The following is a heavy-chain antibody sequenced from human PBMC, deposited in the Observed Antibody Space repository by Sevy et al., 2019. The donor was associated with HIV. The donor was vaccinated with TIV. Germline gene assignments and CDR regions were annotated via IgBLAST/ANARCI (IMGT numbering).Heavy chain of an antibody. D-gene: IGHD3-10*01. CDR3: ARDGGITMVRGVIIAYAFDI. Sequence: GGSLRLSCAASGFTFSDYYMSWIRQAPGKGLEWVSYISSSGSTIYYADSVKGRFTISRDNAKNSLYLQMNSLRAEDTAVYYCARDGGITMVRGVIIAYAFDIWGQGTMVIVSS. J-gene: IGHJ3*02. CDR2: ISSSGSTI. CDR1: GFTFSDYY. V-gene: IGHV3-11*04.